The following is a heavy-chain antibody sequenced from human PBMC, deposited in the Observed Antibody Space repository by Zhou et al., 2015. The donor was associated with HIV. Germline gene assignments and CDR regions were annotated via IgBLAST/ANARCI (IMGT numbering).Heavy chain of an antibody. Sequence: EVKLVESGGGLVQPGRSLRLSCAASGFTFNDYAMHWVRQVPGKGLEWVSGISWNGNSKDYADSVKGRFTISRDKAKNSLYLQMNNLRGEDTALYYCTKDIASLHHDILTGYDKYNYYGMDVWGQGTTVTVSS. J-gene: IGHJ6*02. CDR3: TKDIASLHHDILTGYDKYNYYGMDV. D-gene: IGHD3-9*01. CDR1: GFTFNDYA. CDR2: ISWNGNSK. V-gene: IGHV3-9*01.